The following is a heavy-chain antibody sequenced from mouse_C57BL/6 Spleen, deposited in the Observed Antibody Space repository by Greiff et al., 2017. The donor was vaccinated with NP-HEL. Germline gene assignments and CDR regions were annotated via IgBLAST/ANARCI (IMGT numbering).Heavy chain of an antibody. CDR2: IDPSDGYT. CDR3: ARPTVVANPYFDY. V-gene: IGHV1-50*01. CDR1: GYTFTSYW. J-gene: IGHJ2*01. Sequence: QVQLKQPGAELVKPGASVKLSCTASGYTFTSYWMQWVKQRPGQGLEWIGEIDPSDGYTNYNQKFKGKATLTVDTSSSTAYLQLSRLTSEDSAVYDCARPTVVANPYFDYWGQGTTLTVSS. D-gene: IGHD1-1*01.